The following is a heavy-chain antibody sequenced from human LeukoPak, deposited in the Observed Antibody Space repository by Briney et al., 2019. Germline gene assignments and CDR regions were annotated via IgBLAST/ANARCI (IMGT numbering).Heavy chain of an antibody. D-gene: IGHD2-8*01. V-gene: IGHV3-7*01. Sequence: GGSLRLSCAASGFIFKSYWMSWVRQAPGKGLEWVANIKQDGSEKYYVDSVKGRFTISRDSAKKSLYLQMNSLRAEDTAVYYCARDNGGFDYWGQGTLVTVSS. J-gene: IGHJ4*02. CDR2: IKQDGSEK. CDR3: ARDNGGFDY. CDR1: GFIFKSYW.